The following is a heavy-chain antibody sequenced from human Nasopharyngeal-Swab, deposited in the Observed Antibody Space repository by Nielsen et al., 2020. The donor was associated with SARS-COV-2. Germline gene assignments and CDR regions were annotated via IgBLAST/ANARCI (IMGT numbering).Heavy chain of an antibody. D-gene: IGHD3-3*01. J-gene: IGHJ6*03. CDR1: GYSISSGYY. CDR3: ARLYDFWSGYPPLYYYYYMDV. V-gene: IGHV4-38-2*01. Sequence: GSLRLSCAVSGYSISSGYYWGWIRQPPGKGLEWIGSIYHSGSTYYNPSLKSRVTISVDTSKNQFSLKLSSVTAADTAVYYCARLYDFWSGYPPLYYYYYMDVWGKGTTVTVSS. CDR2: IYHSGST.